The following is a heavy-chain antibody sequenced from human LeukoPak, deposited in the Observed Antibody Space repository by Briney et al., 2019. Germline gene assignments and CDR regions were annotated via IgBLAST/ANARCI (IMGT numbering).Heavy chain of an antibody. CDR3: AREAGRSAFDI. J-gene: IGHJ3*02. V-gene: IGHV4-34*01. CDR2: INHSGST. Sequence: SETLSLTCAVYGGSFSGYYWSWIRQPPGKGLEWIGEINHSGSTNYNPSLKSRVTMSVDTSKNQFSLKLISVTAADTAVYYCAREAGRSAFDIWGQGTMVTVSS. CDR1: GGSFSGYY. D-gene: IGHD6-13*01.